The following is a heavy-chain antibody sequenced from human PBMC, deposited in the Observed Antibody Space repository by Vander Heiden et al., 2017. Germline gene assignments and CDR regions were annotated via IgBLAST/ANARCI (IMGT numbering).Heavy chain of an antibody. J-gene: IGHJ4*02. Sequence: EVQLLESGGGLVQPGGSLRLSCAASGFTFSSYAMSWVRQAPGKGLEWVSAIRCSGGSTYYADSVKGRFTISRDNSKNTLYLQMNSLRAEDTAVYYCAKFKAPFITGTTGRYFDYWGQGTLVTVSS. CDR3: AKFKAPFITGTTGRYFDY. V-gene: IGHV3-23*01. D-gene: IGHD1-20*01. CDR2: IRCSGGST. CDR1: GFTFSSYA.